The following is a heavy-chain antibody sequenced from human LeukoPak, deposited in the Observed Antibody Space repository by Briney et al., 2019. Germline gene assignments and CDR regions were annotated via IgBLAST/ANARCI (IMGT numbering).Heavy chain of an antibody. V-gene: IGHV7-4-1*02. D-gene: IGHD3-16*02. J-gene: IGHJ4*02. CDR2: IHPSTGNP. Sequence: GASVKVSCKASGYTFTGYYMHWVRQAPGQGLEWMGWIHPSTGNPTYAQGFTGRFVFPLDTSVSTTYLQISSLKAEDTAVYFCARAFQSLGGLSLPDYWGQGTLVTVSS. CDR1: GYTFTGYY. CDR3: ARAFQSLGGLSLPDY.